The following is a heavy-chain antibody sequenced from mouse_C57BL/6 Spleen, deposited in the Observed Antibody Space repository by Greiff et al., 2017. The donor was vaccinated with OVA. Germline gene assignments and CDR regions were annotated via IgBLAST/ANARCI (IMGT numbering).Heavy chain of an antibody. D-gene: IGHD2-1*01. CDR1: GFTFSDYY. CDR2: INYDGSST. CDR3: ARVDLLPAWFAY. Sequence: EVKLLESEGGLVQPGSSMKLSCTASGFTFSDYYMAWVRQVPEKGLEWVANINYDGSSTYYLDSLKSRFIISRDNAKNILYLQMSSLKSEDTATYYCARVDLLPAWFAYWGQGTLVTVSA. V-gene: IGHV5-16*01. J-gene: IGHJ3*01.